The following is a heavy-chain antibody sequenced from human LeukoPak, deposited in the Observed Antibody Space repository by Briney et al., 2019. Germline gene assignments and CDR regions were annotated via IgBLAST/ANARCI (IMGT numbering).Heavy chain of an antibody. CDR1: GFTFSSYG. Sequence: GGSLRLSCAASGFTFSSYGMHWVRQAPGKGLEWVAFIRYDGSNKYYADPVKGRFTISRDNSKNTLYLQMNSLRAEDTAVYYCAKPLGGSGWPTVDYWGQGTLVTVSS. CDR3: AKPLGGSGWPTVDY. J-gene: IGHJ4*02. D-gene: IGHD6-19*01. CDR2: IRYDGSNK. V-gene: IGHV3-30*02.